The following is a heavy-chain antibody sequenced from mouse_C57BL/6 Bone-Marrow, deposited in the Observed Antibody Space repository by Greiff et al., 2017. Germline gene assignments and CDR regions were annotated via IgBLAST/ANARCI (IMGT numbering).Heavy chain of an antibody. J-gene: IGHJ4*01. CDR1: GFTFSDSG. V-gene: IGHV5-17*01. CDR3: ARGSNFDAMDY. CDR2: ISSGSSTI. D-gene: IGHD4-1*01. Sequence: VQLKESGGGLVKPGGSLKLSCAASGFTFSDSGMHWVRQAPEKGLEWVAYISSGSSTINYADTVKGRFTISRDNAKNTLFLQMTSLRSEDTAMYYCARGSNFDAMDYWGQGTSVTVSS.